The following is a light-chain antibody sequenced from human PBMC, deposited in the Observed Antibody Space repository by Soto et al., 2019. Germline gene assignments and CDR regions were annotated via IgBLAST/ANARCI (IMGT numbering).Light chain of an antibody. J-gene: IGKJ1*01. CDR1: EILSSSY. V-gene: IGKV3-20*01. CDR3: QQYGSSPPWT. CDR2: GAS. Sequence: MVLPHSPATLSFSPQQRAIPYLSCSEILSSSYLAWYQQKPGQAPRLLIYGASSRATGIPDRFSGSGSGTDFTLTISRLEPEDFAVYYCQQYGSSPPWTFGQGTKVDIK.